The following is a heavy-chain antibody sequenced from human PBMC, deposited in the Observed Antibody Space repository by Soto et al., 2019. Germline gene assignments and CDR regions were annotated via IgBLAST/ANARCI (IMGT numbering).Heavy chain of an antibody. V-gene: IGHV3-30*18. CDR3: AKVGKAGHHYYFDY. Sequence: PGGSLRLSCVVSGFTFSNYDMHWVRQAPGKGLEWVTLISYDGSNKYYADSVKGRFTISRDNSKNTVYLQMNSLRAEDTALYYCAKVGKAGHHYYFDYCGQDMLVTVSS. CDR2: ISYDGSNK. J-gene: IGHJ4*02. CDR1: GFTFSNYD. D-gene: IGHD6-19*01.